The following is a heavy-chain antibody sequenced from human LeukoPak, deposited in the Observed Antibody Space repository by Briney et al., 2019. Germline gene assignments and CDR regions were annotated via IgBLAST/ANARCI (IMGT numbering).Heavy chain of an antibody. V-gene: IGHV3-21*01. D-gene: IGHD4-17*01. CDR3: ARTTTVTPRYYYYGMDV. CDR1: GFTFSSCS. CDR2: ISSSSYI. Sequence: GGSLRLSCAASGFTFSSCSMNWVRQAPGKGLEWVSSISSSSYIYYADSVKGRFTISRDNAKNSLYLQMNSLRAEDTAVYYCARTTTVTPRYYYYGMDVWGQGTTVTVSS. J-gene: IGHJ6*02.